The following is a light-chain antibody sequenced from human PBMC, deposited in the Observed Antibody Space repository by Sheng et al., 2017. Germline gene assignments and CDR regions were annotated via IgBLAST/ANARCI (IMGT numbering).Light chain of an antibody. CDR1: QGISSY. J-gene: IGKJ4*01. V-gene: IGKV1-9*01. Sequence: IQLTQSPSSLSASVGDRVTITCRASQGISSYLAWYQQKPGKAPKLLIYAASTLHSGVPSRFSGSGFGTDFTFTISNLQPEDFVTYYCQRLDNYPLTFGGGTKVEIK. CDR3: QRLDNYPLT. CDR2: AAS.